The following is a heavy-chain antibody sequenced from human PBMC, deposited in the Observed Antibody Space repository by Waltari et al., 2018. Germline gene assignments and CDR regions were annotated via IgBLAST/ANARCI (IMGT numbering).Heavy chain of an antibody. CDR3: ARDRGRGIYLDS. Sequence: QMQLHASGPGLVKPSGPLSLTCTVSGDPMSSGDWWSWVRQPPEKGLEWIGQIQRSGRTNYNPSLESRVTISIDTSNNHFSLKVTSTTAADTAVYYCARDRGRGIYLDSWGRGTLVTVSP. CDR2: IQRSGRT. V-gene: IGHV4-4*02. D-gene: IGHD2-15*01. J-gene: IGHJ4*02. CDR1: GDPMSSGDW.